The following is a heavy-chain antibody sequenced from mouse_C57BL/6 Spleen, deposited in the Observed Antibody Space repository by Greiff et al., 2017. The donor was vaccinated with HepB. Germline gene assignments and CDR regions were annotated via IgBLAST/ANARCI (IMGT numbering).Heavy chain of an antibody. D-gene: IGHD2-3*01. CDR3: ARYDDGYLYAMDY. CDR2: INPNNGGT. J-gene: IGHJ4*01. CDR1: GYTFTDYN. V-gene: IGHV1-18*01. Sequence: VQLQQSGPELVKPGASVKIPCKASGYTFTDYNMDWVKQSHGKSLEWIGDINPNNGGTIYNQKFKGKATLTVDKSSSTAYMELRSLTSEDTAVYYCARYDDGYLYAMDYWGQGTSVTVSS.